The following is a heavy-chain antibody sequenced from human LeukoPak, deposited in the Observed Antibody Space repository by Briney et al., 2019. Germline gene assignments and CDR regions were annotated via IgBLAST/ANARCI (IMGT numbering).Heavy chain of an antibody. CDR3: ARGPSKGRARAAFDI. J-gene: IGHJ3*02. CDR1: GGSFSGYY. CDR2: INHSGST. Sequence: SETLSLTCALYGGSFSGYYWSWIRQPPGKGLKWIGEINHSGSTNYTPSLKSRVTTSVDASKNQFSLKRSSVTAADTAVYYCARGPSKGRARAAFDIWGQGTMVTVSA. V-gene: IGHV4-34*01.